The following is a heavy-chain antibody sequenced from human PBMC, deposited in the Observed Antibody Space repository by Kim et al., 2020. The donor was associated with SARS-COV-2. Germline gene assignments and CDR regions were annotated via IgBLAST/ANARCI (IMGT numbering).Heavy chain of an antibody. CDR1: GFTFSSYA. D-gene: IGHD3-22*01. Sequence: GGSLRLSCAASGFTFSSYAMSWVRQAPGKGLEWVSAISGSGGSTYYADSVKGRFTISRDNSKNTLYLQMNSLRAEDTAVYYCAKDLLPTDYYDSSGYYSWGQGTLVTVSS. CDR2: ISGSGGST. CDR3: AKDLLPTDYYDSSGYYS. V-gene: IGHV3-23*01. J-gene: IGHJ4*02.